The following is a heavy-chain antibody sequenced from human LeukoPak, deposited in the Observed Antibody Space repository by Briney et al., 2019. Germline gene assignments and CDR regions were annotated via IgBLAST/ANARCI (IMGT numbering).Heavy chain of an antibody. CDR2: INSDGSST. CDR3: AKAPHYDILTGYYADY. V-gene: IGHV3-74*01. Sequence: GGSLRLSCTASGFTFSSYWMHWVRQAPGKGLVWVARINSDGSSTSYADSVKGRFTISRDNSKNTLYLQMNSLRAEDTAVYYCAKAPHYDILTGYYADYWGQGTLVTVSS. D-gene: IGHD3-9*01. J-gene: IGHJ4*02. CDR1: GFTFSSYW.